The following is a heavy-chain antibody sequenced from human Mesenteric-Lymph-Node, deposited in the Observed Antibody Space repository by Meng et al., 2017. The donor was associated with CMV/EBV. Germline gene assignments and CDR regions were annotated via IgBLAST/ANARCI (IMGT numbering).Heavy chain of an antibody. D-gene: IGHD3-22*01. CDR3: ARDIGTDDNSGSYYDYYYYGMDV. V-gene: IGHV4-34*01. J-gene: IGHJ6*02. CDR2: ISHTGPT. Sequence: SETLSLTCAVYGGSFSCYFWSCFRQAPGKGLQLIAEISHTGPTYSKPSLKSRVTISVDTSKNHFSLKLSSVTAADTAVYYCARDIGTDDNSGSYYDYYYYGMDVWGQGTTVTVSS. CDR1: GGSFSCYF.